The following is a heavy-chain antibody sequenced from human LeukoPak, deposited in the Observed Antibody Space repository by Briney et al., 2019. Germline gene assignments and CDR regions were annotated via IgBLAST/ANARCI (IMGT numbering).Heavy chain of an antibody. J-gene: IGHJ5*02. D-gene: IGHD2-15*01. V-gene: IGHV3-21*01. CDR2: ISSGSTYI. CDR3: ARSSPQLGYCSGGSCYLELDP. CDR1: GFTFSHYS. Sequence: GGSLRLSCAASGFTFSHYSMNWVRQAPGKGLEWVSSISSGSTYIYYADSLKGRFTISRDNAKNSLYLQMNSLRAEDTAVYYCARSSPQLGYCSGGSCYLELDPWGQGTLVTVSS.